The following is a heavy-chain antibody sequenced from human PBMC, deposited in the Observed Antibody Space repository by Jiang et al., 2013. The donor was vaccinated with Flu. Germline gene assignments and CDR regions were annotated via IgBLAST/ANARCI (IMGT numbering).Heavy chain of an antibody. CDR1: GYTFTSYA. D-gene: IGHD1-26*01. CDR2: INAGNGNT. J-gene: IGHJ3*02. V-gene: IGHV1-3*01. CDR3: ASWGYSGSYSPQGAFDI. Sequence: GAEVKKPGASVKVSCKASGYTFTSYAMHWVRQAPGQRLEWMGWINAGNGNTKYSQKFQGRVTMTRDTSTSTVYMELSSLRSEDTAVYYCASWGYSGSYSPQGAFDIWGQGTMVTVSS.